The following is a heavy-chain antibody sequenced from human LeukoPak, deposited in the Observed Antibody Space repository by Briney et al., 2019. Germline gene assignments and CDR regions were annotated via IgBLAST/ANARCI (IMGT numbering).Heavy chain of an antibody. Sequence: SETLSLTCTVYGGSVSSSNYYWGWIRQPPGKGLEWIGSIYYSGSTYYNPSLKSRVTISVDTSKNYFSLKMSSVTAADTAVYYCARYSYGGEDWFDPWGPGNPGHRLL. J-gene: IGHJ5*02. V-gene: IGHV4-39*02. CDR1: GGSVSSSNYY. CDR3: ARYSYGGEDWFDP. CDR2: IYYSGST. D-gene: IGHD5-18*01.